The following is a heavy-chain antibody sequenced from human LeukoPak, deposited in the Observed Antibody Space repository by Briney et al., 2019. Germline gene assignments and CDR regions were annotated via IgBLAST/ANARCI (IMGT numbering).Heavy chain of an antibody. J-gene: IGHJ4*02. D-gene: IGHD3-10*01. CDR1: GFTFSSYA. V-gene: IGHV3-30-3*01. CDR3: ARAVTMVRGVIHYYFDY. CDR2: ISYDGSNK. Sequence: PGRSLRLSCAAPGFTFSSYAMPWVRQAPGKGLGWVAAISYDGSNKYYADSVKGRFTISRDNSKNTLYLQMNSLRAEDTAVYYCARAVTMVRGVIHYYFDYWGQGTLVTVSS.